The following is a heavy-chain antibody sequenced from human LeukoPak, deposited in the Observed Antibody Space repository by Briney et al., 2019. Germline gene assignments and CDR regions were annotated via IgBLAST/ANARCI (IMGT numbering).Heavy chain of an antibody. D-gene: IGHD2-2*02. J-gene: IGHJ6*03. CDR3: ARGDGIVVVPAAIQNYYYYMDV. V-gene: IGHV4-38-2*02. CDR1: GYSINTVYY. Sequence: SETLSLTCTVSGYSINTVYYWGWIRQPPEKGLEWIGSIHHSWTTLCNPSLKRLVPLSVDTCKNQFSLKLSSVTAADTAVYYCARGDGIVVVPAAIQNYYYYMDVWGKGTTVTVSS. CDR2: IHHSWTT.